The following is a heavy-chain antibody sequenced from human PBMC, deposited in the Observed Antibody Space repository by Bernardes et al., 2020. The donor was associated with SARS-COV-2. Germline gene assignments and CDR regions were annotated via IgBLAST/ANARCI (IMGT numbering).Heavy chain of an antibody. D-gene: IGHD3-16*01. V-gene: IGHV1-18*04. CDR1: GYTFTSYG. J-gene: IGHJ5*02. CDR2: ISAYNGNT. CDR3: ARDGGWLDP. Sequence: ASVQVSCKASGYTFTSYGISWVRQAPGQGLEWMGWISAYNGNTDYLEKLQGRITLATDTSTSTAYMELRSLRSDDTAVYYCARDGGWLDPWGQGTLVTVSS.